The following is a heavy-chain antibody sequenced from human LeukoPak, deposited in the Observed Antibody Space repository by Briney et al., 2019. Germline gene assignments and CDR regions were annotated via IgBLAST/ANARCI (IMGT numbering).Heavy chain of an antibody. J-gene: IGHJ4*02. Sequence: ASETLSLTCTVSGGSISSYCWSWIRQSPGKGLEWIGYIDYSGSAYYNPSLKSRVTIPVDTAKNQFSLKLSSVTAADTAVYYCARDAWNGNSPLDYWGQGTLVTVSS. V-gene: IGHV4-59*12. CDR1: GGSISSYC. CDR3: ARDAWNGNSPLDY. D-gene: IGHD3-3*01. CDR2: IDYSGSA.